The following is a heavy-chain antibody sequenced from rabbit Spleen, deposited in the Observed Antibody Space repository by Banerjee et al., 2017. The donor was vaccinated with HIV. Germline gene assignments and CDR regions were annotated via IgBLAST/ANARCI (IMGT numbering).Heavy chain of an antibody. J-gene: IGHJ4*01. D-gene: IGHD1-1*01. V-gene: IGHV1S45*01. Sequence: QEQLVESGGGLVQPEGSLTLTCTASGFSFSSSYYMCWVRQAPGKGLEWIACIYSGNGKTYYATWAKGRFTISKTSSTTVTLQMTSLTAADTATYFCARDLAAWNSGSYAFNLWGQGTLVTVS. CDR1: GFSFSSSYY. CDR2: IYSGNGKT. CDR3: ARDLAAWNSGSYAFNL.